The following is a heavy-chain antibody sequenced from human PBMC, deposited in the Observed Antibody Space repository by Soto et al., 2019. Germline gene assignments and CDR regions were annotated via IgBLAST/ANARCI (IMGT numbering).Heavy chain of an antibody. J-gene: IGHJ4*02. Sequence: QVQLQESGPGLVKPSQTLSLTCTVSGGSISSGGYYWSWIRQHPGKVLEWIGYIYYSGSTYYNPSLKSRVTISVDTSKTQFSLKLSSVTAADTAVYYCARVGDILTGPTFDYWGQGTLVTVSS. V-gene: IGHV4-31*03. CDR1: GGSISSGGYY. D-gene: IGHD3-9*01. CDR2: IYYSGST. CDR3: ARVGDILTGPTFDY.